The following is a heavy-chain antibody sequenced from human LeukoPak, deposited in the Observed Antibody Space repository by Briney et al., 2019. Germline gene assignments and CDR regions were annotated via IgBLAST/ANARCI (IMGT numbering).Heavy chain of an antibody. D-gene: IGHD6-6*01. V-gene: IGHV1-18*01. CDR1: GYTFTSYG. Sequence: GASVKVSCKASGYTFTSYGISWVRQAPGQGLEWMGWISAYNGNTNYAQKFQGRVTMTTDTSTSTAYMELRSLRSDDTAVYYCANTRPSIAARDAFDIWGQGTMVTVSS. J-gene: IGHJ3*02. CDR3: ANTRPSIAARDAFDI. CDR2: ISAYNGNT.